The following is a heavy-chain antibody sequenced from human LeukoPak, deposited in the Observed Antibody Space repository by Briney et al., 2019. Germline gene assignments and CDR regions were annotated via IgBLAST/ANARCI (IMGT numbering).Heavy chain of an antibody. Sequence: SETLSLTCAVYGGSFSGYYWSWIRQPPGKGLEWIGEINHSGSTNYNPSLKSRVTISVDTSKNQFSLKLSSVTAADTAVYYCARCPGRSTSCYRGTDYWGQGTLVTVSS. V-gene: IGHV4-34*01. CDR2: INHSGST. CDR1: GGSFSGYY. D-gene: IGHD2-2*02. CDR3: ARCPGRSTSCYRGTDY. J-gene: IGHJ4*02.